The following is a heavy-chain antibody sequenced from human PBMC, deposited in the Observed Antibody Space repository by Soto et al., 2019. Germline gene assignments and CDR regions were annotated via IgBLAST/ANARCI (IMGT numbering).Heavy chain of an antibody. D-gene: IGHD6-19*01. CDR1: GGSISSSNW. V-gene: IGHV4-4*02. CDR2: IYHSGST. Sequence: QVQLQESGPGLVKPSGTLSLTCAVSGGSISSSNWWSWVRQPPGKGLEWIGEIYHSGSTNYNPSLQSRVTRSVSKSKNQFSLQLSSVTAPDTAVYYCANRGGVAGVFDYWGQGTLVTVSS. CDR3: ANRGGVAGVFDY. J-gene: IGHJ4*02.